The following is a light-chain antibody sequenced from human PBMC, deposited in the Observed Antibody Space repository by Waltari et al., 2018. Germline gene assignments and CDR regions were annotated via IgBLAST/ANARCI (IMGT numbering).Light chain of an antibody. V-gene: IGLV1-47*01. CDR3: AAWDDSLV. CDR1: SSNIGSNY. CDR2: RNN. Sequence: QSVLTQPPSASGTPGQRVTISCSGSSSNIGSNYVYWYQQLPGTAHKLLIYRNNQRPSGVPDRFSGSKSGTSASLAISGLRSEDEADYYCAAWDDSLVFGGGTKLTVL. J-gene: IGLJ2*01.